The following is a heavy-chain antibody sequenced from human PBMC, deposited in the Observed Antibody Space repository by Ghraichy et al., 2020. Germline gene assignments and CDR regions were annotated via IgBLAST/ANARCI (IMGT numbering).Heavy chain of an antibody. D-gene: IGHD1-26*01. Sequence: SETLAPTCTVSGASISSSSYYWGWIRQPPGKGPEWIGSIYYSGSTYYKPSLKSRVTISEDTSKNQFSLKVSSVTAADTAVYYCAGQAVVGPTDYWGQGTLVTVSS. V-gene: IGHV4-39*01. CDR2: IYYSGST. J-gene: IGHJ4*02. CDR3: AGQAVVGPTDY. CDR1: GASISSSSYY.